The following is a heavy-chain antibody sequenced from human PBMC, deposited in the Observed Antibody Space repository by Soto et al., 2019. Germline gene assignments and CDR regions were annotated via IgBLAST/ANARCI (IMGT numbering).Heavy chain of an antibody. Sequence: GSLRLSCAASGFTFSSYAMHWVRQAPGKGLEYVSAISSNGGSTYYANSVKGRFTISRDNSKNTLYLQMGSLRAEDMAVYYCARGPPPYSYGYYYYMDVWGKGTTDTVSS. J-gene: IGHJ6*03. CDR1: GFTFSSYA. CDR3: ARGPPPYSYGYYYYMDV. D-gene: IGHD5-18*01. V-gene: IGHV3-64*01. CDR2: ISSNGGST.